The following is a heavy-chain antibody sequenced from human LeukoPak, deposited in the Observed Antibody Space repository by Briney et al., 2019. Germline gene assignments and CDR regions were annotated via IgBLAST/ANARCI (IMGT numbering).Heavy chain of an antibody. J-gene: IGHJ6*02. V-gene: IGHV4-59*08. CDR2: IYYSGST. CDR3: ARHNSGYDFEYYYYYGMDV. Sequence: PSETLSLTCTVSGGSISSYYWSWIRQPPGKGLEWIGYIYYSGSTNYNPSLKSRVTISLGTSKNQFSLKLSSVTAADTAVYYCARHNSGYDFEYYYYYGMDVWGQGTTVTVSS. CDR1: GGSISSYY. D-gene: IGHD5-12*01.